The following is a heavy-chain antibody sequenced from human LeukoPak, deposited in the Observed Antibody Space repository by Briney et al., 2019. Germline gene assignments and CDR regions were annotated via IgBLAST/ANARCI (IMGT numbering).Heavy chain of an antibody. Sequence: PSETLPLTCTVSGDSISSGSYHWGWIRQSPGKGLEWIGSGHYSGTTSYNPSLKSRVTIYVGTSRDRFSLDLRSVTAADTALYYCVRHISADMGYFDSCGQGTLVTVSS. V-gene: IGHV4-39*01. CDR1: GDSISSGSYH. CDR3: VRHISADMGYFDS. CDR2: GHYSGTT. J-gene: IGHJ4*02.